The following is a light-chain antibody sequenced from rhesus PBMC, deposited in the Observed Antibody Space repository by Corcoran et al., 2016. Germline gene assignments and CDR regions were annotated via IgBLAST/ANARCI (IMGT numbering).Light chain of an antibody. CDR2: GGS. V-gene: IGKV2-72*01. Sequence: DIVMTQTPLSLPITPGEPASISCRSRQSLLHSKGNTYLHWYLQKPGQSPQLLIYGGSPRASGVPDRVSGSGSGTDFTLKISEVEAEGVGVYYCVQAIAFPLAFGRGTKVEIK. CDR1: QSLLHSKGNTY. J-gene: IGKJ4*01. CDR3: VQAIAFPLA.